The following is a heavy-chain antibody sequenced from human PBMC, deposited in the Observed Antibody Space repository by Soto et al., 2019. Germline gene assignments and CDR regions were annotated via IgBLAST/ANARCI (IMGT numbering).Heavy chain of an antibody. CDR1: GGSISSGGYS. Sequence: QLQLQESGSGLVKPSQTLSLTCAVSGGSISSGGYSWSWIRQPPGKGLEWIGYIYHSGSTYYNPSLKSRVTMPVDRSKNQFSLKLSSVTAADTAVYYCARGATVTPEPFDYWGQGTLVTVSS. D-gene: IGHD4-17*01. V-gene: IGHV4-30-2*01. CDR3: ARGATVTPEPFDY. J-gene: IGHJ4*02. CDR2: IYHSGST.